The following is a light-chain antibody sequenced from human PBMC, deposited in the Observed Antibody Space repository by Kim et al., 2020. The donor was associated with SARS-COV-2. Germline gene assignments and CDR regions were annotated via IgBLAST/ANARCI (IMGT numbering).Light chain of an antibody. CDR2: SNN. CDR1: SSNIGSNT. J-gene: IGLJ3*02. CDR3: AAWDDSLNGGV. V-gene: IGLV1-44*01. Sequence: QSVLTQPPSASGTPGQRVTISCSGSSSNIGSNTVNWYQQLPGTAPKLLIYSNNQRPSGVPDRFSGSKSGTSAFLAISGLQSEDEADYYCAAWDDSLNGGVFGGGTQLTVL.